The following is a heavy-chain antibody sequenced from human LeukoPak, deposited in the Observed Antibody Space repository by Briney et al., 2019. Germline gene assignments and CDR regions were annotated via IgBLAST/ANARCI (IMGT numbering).Heavy chain of an antibody. CDR1: ENIFTDYY. J-gene: IGHJ4*02. CDR3: ARGGDNYDILTQ. V-gene: IGHV1-2*02. D-gene: IGHD3-9*01. Sequence: ASVKVSCNASENIFTDYYIHWVRQAPGQGLEWMGWINPHSGGTLYAQNFQDRVTMTGDTSISTAYMELSRLISDDTAIYYCARGGDNYDILTQWGQGTLVTVSS. CDR2: INPHSGGT.